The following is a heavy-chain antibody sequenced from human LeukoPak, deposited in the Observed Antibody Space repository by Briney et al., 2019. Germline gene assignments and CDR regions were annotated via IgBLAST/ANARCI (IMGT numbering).Heavy chain of an antibody. CDR3: ARGWGLHI. D-gene: IGHD3-16*01. J-gene: IGHJ3*02. Sequence: GESLRLSCAVSGFTFSRDWMHWVRQTPGKGLVWVSRIKSDGSYTGYADSVKGRFTISRDNAKNTVYLQMNSLRAEDTAVYYCARGWGLHIWGQGTMVTVSS. CDR1: GFTFSRDW. CDR2: IKSDGSYT. V-gene: IGHV3-74*01.